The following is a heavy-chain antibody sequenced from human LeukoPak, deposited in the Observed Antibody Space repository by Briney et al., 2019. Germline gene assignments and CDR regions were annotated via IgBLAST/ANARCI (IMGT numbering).Heavy chain of an antibody. V-gene: IGHV4-34*01. CDR2: INHSGST. J-gene: IGHJ4*02. CDR3: ARALYYYDSSGYGY. Sequence: SETLSLTCAVYGGSFSGYYWSWIRQPPGKGLEWIGEINHSGSTNYNPSLKSRVTISVDTSKNQFSLKLSSVTAADTAVYYCARALYYYDSSGYGYWGQGTLVTVSS. CDR1: GGSFSGYY. D-gene: IGHD3-22*01.